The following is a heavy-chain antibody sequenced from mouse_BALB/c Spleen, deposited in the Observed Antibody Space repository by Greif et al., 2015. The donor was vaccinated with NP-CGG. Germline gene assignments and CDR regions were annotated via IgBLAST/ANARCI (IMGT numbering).Heavy chain of an antibody. J-gene: IGHJ1*01. Sequence: VKVEESGPGLVAPSQSLSITCTVSGFSFTSYGVHWVRQPPGKGLEWLGVIWADGSTNYNSALMSRLSISKDNSKSQVFLKMNSLQPDDRATYYCARGPRGWYFDVWGAGTTVTVSS. CDR3: ARGPRGWYFDV. CDR2: IWADGST. CDR1: GFSFTSYG. V-gene: IGHV2-9*02.